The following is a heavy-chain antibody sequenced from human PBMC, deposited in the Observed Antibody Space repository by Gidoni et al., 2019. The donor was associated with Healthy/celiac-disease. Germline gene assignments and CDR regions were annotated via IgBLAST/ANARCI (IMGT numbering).Heavy chain of an antibody. J-gene: IGHJ6*02. D-gene: IGHD4-17*01. CDR1: GYTFTSYD. CDR3: ARDYGDYTYYYYYGMDV. V-gene: IGHV1-8*01. Sequence: QVQLVQSGAEVKKPGASVKVSCKASGYTFTSYDINWVRQATGHGLEWMGWMNPNSGNTGYAQKFQGRVTMTRNTSISTAYMELSSLRSEDTAVYYCARDYGDYTYYYYYGMDVWGQGTTVTVSS. CDR2: MNPNSGNT.